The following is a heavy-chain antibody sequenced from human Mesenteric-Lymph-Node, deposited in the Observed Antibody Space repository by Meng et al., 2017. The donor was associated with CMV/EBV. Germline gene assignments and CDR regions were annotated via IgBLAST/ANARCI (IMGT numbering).Heavy chain of an antibody. J-gene: IGHJ4*02. CDR1: GFTFSSYP. V-gene: IGHV3-23*03. Sequence: GESLKISCAASGFTFSSYPMSWVRQAPGKGLEWVSVIYSGGSSTYYAESVKGRFTISRGNSKNTLSLQMNSLSAEDTAVYYCAKKGDTGYYFDSWGQGTLVTVSS. D-gene: IGHD3-9*01. CDR3: AKKGDTGYYFDS. CDR2: IYSGGSST.